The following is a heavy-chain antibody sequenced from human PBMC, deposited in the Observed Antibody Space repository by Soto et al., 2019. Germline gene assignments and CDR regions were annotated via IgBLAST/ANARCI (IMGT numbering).Heavy chain of an antibody. CDR1: GFTFSSYS. J-gene: IGHJ5*02. D-gene: IGHD3-22*01. V-gene: IGHV3-48*02. CDR3: ARDHPRIRYYYDSSVPAWFDP. Sequence: GGSLRLSCAASGFTFSSYSMNWVRQAPGKGLEWVSYISSSSSTIYYADSVKGRFTISRDNAKNSLYLQMNSLRDEDTAVYYWARDHPRIRYYYDSSVPAWFDPWGQGTLVTVSS. CDR2: ISSSSSTI.